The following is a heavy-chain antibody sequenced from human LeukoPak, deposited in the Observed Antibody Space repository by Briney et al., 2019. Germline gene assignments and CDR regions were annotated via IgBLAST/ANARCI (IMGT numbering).Heavy chain of an antibody. CDR2: IYTGDVT. CDR1: GFRVSSNH. Sequence: GGSLRLSCAVSGFRVSSNHMTWVRQAPGKGLEWVSLIYTGDVTYYADSVKGRFTISTDNSKNILYLQVDSLTAEDTALYYCARERDYDTYIDYWGQGTLVTVSS. D-gene: IGHD3-22*01. V-gene: IGHV3-53*01. J-gene: IGHJ4*02. CDR3: ARERDYDTYIDY.